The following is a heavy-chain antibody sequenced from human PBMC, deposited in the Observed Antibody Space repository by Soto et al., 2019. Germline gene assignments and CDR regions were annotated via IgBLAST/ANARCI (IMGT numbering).Heavy chain of an antibody. CDR1: GYTFTGYY. Sequence: ASVKVSCKASGYTFTGYYMHWVRQAPGQGLEWMGWINPNSGGTNYAHKFQGWVTMTRDTSISTAYMELSRLRSDDTAVYYCARVHQRYDILTGYYAFDIWGQGTMVTVSS. V-gene: IGHV1-2*04. CDR3: ARVHQRYDILTGYYAFDI. D-gene: IGHD3-9*01. J-gene: IGHJ3*02. CDR2: INPNSGGT.